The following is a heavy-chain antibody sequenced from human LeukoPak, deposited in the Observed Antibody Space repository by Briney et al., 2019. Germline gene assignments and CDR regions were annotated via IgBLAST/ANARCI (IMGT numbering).Heavy chain of an antibody. Sequence: GGFLRLSCAASGFTISGYWLHWVRQAPGKGLVWVSCISGDGSITAYADSVKGRFTISRDNAKNTLYLQMNSLRAEDTAVYYCARGRAGNYYNHNDYWGQGTLVTVSS. CDR1: GFTISGYW. CDR2: ISGDGSIT. D-gene: IGHD3-10*01. V-gene: IGHV3-74*01. J-gene: IGHJ4*01. CDR3: ARGRAGNYYNHNDY.